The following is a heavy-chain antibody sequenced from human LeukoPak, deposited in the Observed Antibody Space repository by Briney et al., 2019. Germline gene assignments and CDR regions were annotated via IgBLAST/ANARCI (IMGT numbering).Heavy chain of an antibody. Sequence: SETLSLTCTVSGGSISSYYWSWIRQPPGKGLEWIGHIYYSGSTNYKPSLKSRVTISVDMSKNQFSLKLSSVTAADTAVYYCARTTEGGYTYDYFYYYYMDVWGKGTTVTVSS. CDR2: IYYSGST. V-gene: IGHV4-59*01. J-gene: IGHJ6*03. CDR3: ARTTEGGYTYDYFYYYYMDV. D-gene: IGHD5-18*01. CDR1: GGSISSYY.